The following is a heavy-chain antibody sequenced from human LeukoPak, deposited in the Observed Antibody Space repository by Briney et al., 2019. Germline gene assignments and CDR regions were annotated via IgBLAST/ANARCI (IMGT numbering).Heavy chain of an antibody. CDR2: IYHSGST. V-gene: IGHV4-34*01. Sequence: SETLSLTCAVYGGSFSGHYWGWIRQPPGKGLEWIGSIYHSGSTHYNSSLKSRVTISVDTSKNQLSLKLSSVTAADTAVYYCARGVGLTQGGTFDYWGQGTLVTVSS. CDR1: GGSFSGHY. CDR3: ARGVGLTQGGTFDY. J-gene: IGHJ4*02. D-gene: IGHD1-26*01.